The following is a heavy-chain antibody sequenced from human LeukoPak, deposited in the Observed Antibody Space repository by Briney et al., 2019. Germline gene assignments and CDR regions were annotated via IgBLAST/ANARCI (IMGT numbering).Heavy chain of an antibody. D-gene: IGHD2-2*01. CDR3: AKDAPVNIVVVPAANS. V-gene: IGHV3-23*01. CDR1: GFTFSSYA. Sequence: GGSLRLSCAASGFTFSSYAMSWVRQAPGKGLEWVSAISGSGGSTYYADSVKGRFTISRDNSKNSLYLQMNSLRAEDTAVYYCAKDAPVNIVVVPAANSWGQGTLVTVSS. CDR2: ISGSGGST. J-gene: IGHJ4*02.